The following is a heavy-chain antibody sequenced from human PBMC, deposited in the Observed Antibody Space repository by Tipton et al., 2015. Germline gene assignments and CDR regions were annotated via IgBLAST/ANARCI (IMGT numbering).Heavy chain of an antibody. CDR1: GGSISSGDYY. CDR3: ARCAHSGSYHNAFDI. V-gene: IGHV4-61*08. Sequence: TLSLTCTVSGGSISSGDYYWSWVRQPPGKGLEWIGEIHHGGSTNYNPSLKSRVTMSVDTSKNQFSLHLSSVTASDTAVYYCARCAHSGSYHNAFDIWGRGTMVTVSS. J-gene: IGHJ3*02. CDR2: IHHGGST. D-gene: IGHD1-26*01.